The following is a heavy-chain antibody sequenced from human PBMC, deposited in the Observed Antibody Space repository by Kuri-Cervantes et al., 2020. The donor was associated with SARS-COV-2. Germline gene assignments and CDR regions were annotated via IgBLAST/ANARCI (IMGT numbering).Heavy chain of an antibody. V-gene: IGHV3-21*01. CDR1: GFTFSSYS. Sequence: GESLKISCAASGFTFSSYSMNWVRQAPGKGLEWVSSISSSSSYIYYADSVKGRFTISRDNAKNSLYLQMNSLRAEDTAVYYCAREGPPSDAFDIWGQGTMVTVSS. CDR3: AREGPPSDAFDI. J-gene: IGHJ3*02. CDR2: ISSSSSYI. D-gene: IGHD6-6*01.